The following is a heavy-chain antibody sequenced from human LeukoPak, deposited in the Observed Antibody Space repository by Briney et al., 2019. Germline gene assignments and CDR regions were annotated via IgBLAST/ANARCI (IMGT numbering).Heavy chain of an antibody. CDR3: TRVRDSSNWWGALDI. V-gene: IGHV1-18*01. Sequence: GASVKVSCKASGYTFATSSISWVRQAPGQRLEWMGWISPNSGNTQYAQKVQGRVTMTADTFTNTAYMELRNLRSYDTALYYCTRVRDSSNWWGALDIWGQGTMVTVSS. D-gene: IGHD6-13*01. J-gene: IGHJ3*02. CDR2: ISPNSGNT. CDR1: GYTFATSS.